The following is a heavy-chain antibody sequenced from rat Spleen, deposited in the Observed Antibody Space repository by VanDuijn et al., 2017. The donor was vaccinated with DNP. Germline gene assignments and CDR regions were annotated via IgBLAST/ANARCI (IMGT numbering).Heavy chain of an antibody. V-gene: IGHV5S23*01. D-gene: IGHD1-11*01. J-gene: IGHJ2*01. CDR3: ARGGRSYFDY. Sequence: EVQLVESGGGLVQPGRSLKLSCAASGFSFSDYDMAWVRQAPKKGLEWVASISPSGGSTYYRDSVMGRFTISRDNARSTLYLQMDSLRSEDTATYYCARGGRSYFDYWGQGVMVTVSS. CDR2: ISPSGGST. CDR1: GFSFSDYD.